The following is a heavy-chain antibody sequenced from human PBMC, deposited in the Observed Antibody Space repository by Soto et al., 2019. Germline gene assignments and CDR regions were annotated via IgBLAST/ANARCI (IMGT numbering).Heavy chain of an antibody. D-gene: IGHD5-18*01. CDR3: AGAPLGYSYGWSRVQDWFFDL. Sequence: QVQLQESGPGLVKPSETLSLTCTVSGGSISSYYWSWIRQPPGKGLEWIGYIYYSGSTNYNPSLMRRIPISVATSKNQCSLKLSSVTAADTAVYYCAGAPLGYSYGWSRVQDWFFDLWVRGSLVAVAS. CDR2: IYYSGST. J-gene: IGHJ2*01. V-gene: IGHV4-59*01. CDR1: GGSISSYY.